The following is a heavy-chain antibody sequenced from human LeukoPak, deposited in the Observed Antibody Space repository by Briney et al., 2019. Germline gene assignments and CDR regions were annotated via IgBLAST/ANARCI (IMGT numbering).Heavy chain of an antibody. CDR3: AKPQGYSYGSDAFDI. Sequence: GGSLRLSCAASGFTFSSYGMHWVRQAPGKGLEWVAVISYGGSNKYYADSVKGRFTISRDNSKNTLYLQMNSLRAEDTAVYYCAKPQGYSYGSDAFDIWRQGTMVTVSS. CDR1: GFTFSSYG. D-gene: IGHD5-18*01. V-gene: IGHV3-30*18. J-gene: IGHJ3*02. CDR2: ISYGGSNK.